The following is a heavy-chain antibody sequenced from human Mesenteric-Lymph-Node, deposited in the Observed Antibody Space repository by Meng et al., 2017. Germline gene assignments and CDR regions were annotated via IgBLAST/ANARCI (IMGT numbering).Heavy chain of an antibody. Sequence: GGSLRLSCAASGFTFSNYAMSWVRQAPGKGLEWVSGISATGGSTYYADSVKGRFTISRDNSKNTLYLQMNSLRAEDTAVYYCAKDLGDIVVVPAAIQFFDYYGMDVWGQGTTVTVSS. CDR1: GFTFSNYA. CDR3: AKDLGDIVVVPAAIQFFDYYGMDV. V-gene: IGHV3-23*01. J-gene: IGHJ6*02. CDR2: ISATGGST. D-gene: IGHD2-2*01.